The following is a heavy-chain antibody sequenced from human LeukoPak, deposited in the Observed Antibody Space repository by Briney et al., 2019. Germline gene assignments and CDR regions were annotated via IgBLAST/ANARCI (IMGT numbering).Heavy chain of an antibody. V-gene: IGHV4-4*07. Sequence: PSETLSLTCTDPGGSISSYYWSWIRQPAGKGLEWIGRIYTSGSTNYNPSLKSRVTMSVDTSKNQFSLKLSSVTAADTAVYYCARGYCSSTSCHNWFDPWGQGTLVTVSS. CDR3: ARGYCSSTSCHNWFDP. CDR2: IYTSGST. CDR1: GGSISSYY. J-gene: IGHJ5*02. D-gene: IGHD2-2*01.